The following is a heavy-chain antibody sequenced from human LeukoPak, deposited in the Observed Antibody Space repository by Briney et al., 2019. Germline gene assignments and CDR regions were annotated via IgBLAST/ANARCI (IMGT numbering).Heavy chain of an antibody. V-gene: IGHV3-53*01. CDR1: GITVSTNY. Sequence: PGRSLRLSCAASGITVSTNYMSWVRQAPGKGLEWVSVIYSGGNAYYADSVKGRFTISRDNSKNTLYLQMNNLRAEDTAVYYCARDLTSGYGMDVWGQGTAVTVSS. D-gene: IGHD2/OR15-2a*01. J-gene: IGHJ6*02. CDR2: IYSGGNA. CDR3: ARDLTSGYGMDV.